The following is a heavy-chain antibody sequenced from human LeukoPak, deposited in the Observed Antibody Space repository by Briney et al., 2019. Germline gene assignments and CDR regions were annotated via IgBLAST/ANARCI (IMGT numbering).Heavy chain of an antibody. CDR3: ARRAELGMRYFDS. Sequence: GESLKISCQASGYTFTDYWIGWVRQMPGKGLEWMGIIYCDGSKTTYSPSFQSQVTISVDKSISTAYLQWSSLKASDTAIYFCARRAELGMRYFDSLGQGALLVVSS. CDR2: IYCDGSKT. D-gene: IGHD7-27*01. CDR1: GYTFTDYW. J-gene: IGHJ4*02. V-gene: IGHV5-51*01.